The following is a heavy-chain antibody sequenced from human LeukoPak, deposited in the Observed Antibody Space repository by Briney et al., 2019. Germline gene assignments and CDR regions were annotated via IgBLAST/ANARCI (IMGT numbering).Heavy chain of an antibody. D-gene: IGHD6-6*01. CDR2: TYYKSRWYN. CDR1: GDSFCSNRAA. J-gene: IGHJ5*02. Sequence: SQTLSHTCAISGDSFCSNRAAWNWFSQSPSLGLVWLGRTYYKSRWYNDYAVSVKSRITISPDTSNNQFSLQLNSVTPEDTAVYNCARSNSSSKWFDPWGQGTLDTVSS. CDR3: ARSNSSSKWFDP. V-gene: IGHV6-1*01.